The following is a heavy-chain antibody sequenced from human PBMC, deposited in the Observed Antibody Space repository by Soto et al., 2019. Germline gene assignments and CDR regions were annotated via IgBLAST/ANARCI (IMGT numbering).Heavy chain of an antibody. CDR2: ISAYNGNT. V-gene: IGHV1-18*04. CDR3: ARRRRASYGYAAYYYYGMDV. J-gene: IGHJ6*02. CDR1: GYTFTSYG. D-gene: IGHD5-18*01. Sequence: ASVKVSCKASGYTFTSYGISWVRQAPGQGLEWMGWISAYNGNTNYAQKLQGRVTMTTDISTSTAYMELRSLRSDDTAVYYCARRRRASYGYAAYYYYGMDVWGQGTTVTVSS.